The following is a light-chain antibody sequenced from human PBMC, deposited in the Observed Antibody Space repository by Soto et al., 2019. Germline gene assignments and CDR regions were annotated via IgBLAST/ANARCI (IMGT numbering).Light chain of an antibody. J-gene: IGLJ3*02. Sequence: QSALTQPASVSGSPGQSITISCTGTSSDVGGYNFVSWYQKHPGKAPKLMIYEVRNRPSGVSNRFSGSKSGNTASLTISGLQAEDEDDYYCSSYTSSSTRVFGGGTKLTVL. CDR1: SSDVGGYNF. V-gene: IGLV2-14*01. CDR2: EVR. CDR3: SSYTSSSTRV.